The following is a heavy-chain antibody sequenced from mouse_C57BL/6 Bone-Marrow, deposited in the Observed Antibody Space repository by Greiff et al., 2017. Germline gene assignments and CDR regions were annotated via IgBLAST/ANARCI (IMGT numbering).Heavy chain of an antibody. V-gene: IGHV5-16*01. D-gene: IGHD1-1*01. CDR1: GFTFSDYY. CDR2: INYDGSST. Sequence: EVKLVESEGGLVQPGSSMKLSCTASGFTFSDYYMAWVRQVPEKGLEWVANINYDGSSTYYLDSLKSRFIISRDNAKNILYLQMSSLKSEDTATYYCARDRATVVQSLYWYFDVWGTGTTVTVSS. CDR3: ARDRATVVQSLYWYFDV. J-gene: IGHJ1*03.